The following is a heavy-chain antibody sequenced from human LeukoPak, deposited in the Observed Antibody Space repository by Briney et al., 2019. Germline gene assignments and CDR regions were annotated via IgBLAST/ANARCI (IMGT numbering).Heavy chain of an antibody. V-gene: IGHV4-34*01. D-gene: IGHD3-22*01. Sequence: PSETLSLTCAVYGGSFSGYYWSWIRQPPGRGLEWIGEINHSGSTNYNPSLKSRVTISVDTSKNQFSLKLSSVTAADTAVYYCARRRAYYYDSSGYYYGFDPWGQGTLVTVPS. CDR2: INHSGST. CDR1: GGSFSGYY. CDR3: ARRRAYYYDSSGYYYGFDP. J-gene: IGHJ5*02.